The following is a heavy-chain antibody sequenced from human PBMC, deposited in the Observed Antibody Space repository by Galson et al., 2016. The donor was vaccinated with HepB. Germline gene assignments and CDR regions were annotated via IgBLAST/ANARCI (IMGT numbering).Heavy chain of an antibody. Sequence: SLRLSCAASGFSIGSYAMHWVRQAPGKGLEWVSGISWNSGTIGYADSVKGRFTISRDNAKNSLRLQMNSLRGEDTALYYCAKDVGRGSGGRHNYYGLDVWGQGTTVTVSS. CDR2: ISWNSGTI. CDR1: GFSIGSYA. D-gene: IGHD3-16*01. J-gene: IGHJ6*02. V-gene: IGHV3-9*01. CDR3: AKDVGRGSGGRHNYYGLDV.